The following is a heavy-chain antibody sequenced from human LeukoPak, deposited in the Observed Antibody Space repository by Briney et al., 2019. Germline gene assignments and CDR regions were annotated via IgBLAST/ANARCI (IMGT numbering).Heavy chain of an antibody. CDR3: ARDRGYVPDC. J-gene: IGHJ4*02. V-gene: IGHV3-74*01. CDR1: GYTLKRYW. Sequence: GGSLRLSCTPSGYTLKRYWIHCVRQTPEKAVVCVTYIQSYGSTTIYADLVKGRFTLSRDKAKNTLFLQMNSLRAEDTAVYYWARDRGYVPDCWGGGTLVTVSS. D-gene: IGHD5-12*01. CDR2: IQSYGSTT.